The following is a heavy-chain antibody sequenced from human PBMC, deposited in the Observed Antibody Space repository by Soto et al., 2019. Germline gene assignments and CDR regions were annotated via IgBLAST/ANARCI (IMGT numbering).Heavy chain of an antibody. CDR3: VKGFGNYWAFDY. Sequence: QVHLVESGGGVVQPGRSLRLSCAASGFSFSTYGMHWVRQAPGKGLEWVAFISNDGSNKYYADSVQGRFTISRDNSQNTLLLQMNTLRAEDTAVYYCVKGFGNYWAFDYWGQGTLVTVSS. CDR2: ISNDGSNK. CDR1: GFSFSTYG. J-gene: IGHJ4*02. V-gene: IGHV3-30*18. D-gene: IGHD1-26*01.